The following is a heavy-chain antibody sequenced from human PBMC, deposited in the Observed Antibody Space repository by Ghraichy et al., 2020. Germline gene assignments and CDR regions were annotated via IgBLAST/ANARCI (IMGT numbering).Heavy chain of an antibody. CDR1: GGSISSGGYY. J-gene: IGHJ6*03. V-gene: IGHV4-31*03. CDR3: AGVWIAARPDYYYYMDV. CDR2: IYYSGST. D-gene: IGHD6-6*01. Sequence: SETLSLTCTVSGGSISSGGYYWSWIRQHPGKGLEWIGYIYYSGSTYYNPSLKSRVTISVDTSKNQFSRKLSSVTAADPAVYYCAGVWIAARPDYYYYMDVWGKGTTVTVAS.